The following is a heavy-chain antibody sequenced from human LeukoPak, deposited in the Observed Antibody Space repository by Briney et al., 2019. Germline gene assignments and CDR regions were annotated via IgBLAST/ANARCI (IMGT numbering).Heavy chain of an antibody. J-gene: IGHJ4*02. CDR2: INPSGGST. CDR1: GYTFTSYY. D-gene: IGHD5-18*01. CDR3: ATSRQLWLQSGPY. V-gene: IGHV1-46*01. Sequence: ASVKVSCKASGYTFTSYYMHWVRQAPGQGLEWMGIINPSGGSTSYAQKFQGRVTMSRDTSTSTVYMELSSLRSEDTAVYYCATSRQLWLQSGPYWGQGTLVTVSS.